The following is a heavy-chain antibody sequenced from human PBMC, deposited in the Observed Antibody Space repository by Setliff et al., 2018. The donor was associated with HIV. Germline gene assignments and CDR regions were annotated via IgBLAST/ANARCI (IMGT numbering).Heavy chain of an antibody. CDR3: ARQVGSQYSYWAYYFDS. V-gene: IGHV4-38-2*01. D-gene: IGHD5-18*01. CDR1: GYSISSGYF. Sequence: KTSETLSLTCAVSGYSISSGYFWGWIRQPPGKGLEWIGSLYHSGTNFYNPSLKSRVTISLDTSTNRFSLKLNSVTAADMAIYYCARQVGSQYSYWAYYFDSWGQGALVTVSS. CDR2: LYHSGTN. J-gene: IGHJ4*02.